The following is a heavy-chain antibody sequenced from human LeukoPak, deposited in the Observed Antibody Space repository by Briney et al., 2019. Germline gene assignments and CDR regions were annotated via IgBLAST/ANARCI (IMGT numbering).Heavy chain of an antibody. Sequence: ASVKVSCKASGGTFSSYAISWVRQAPGQGLEWMGGIIPIFGTANYAQKFQGRVTITADESTSTAYMELSSLRSEDTAVYCCARDRDDYYDSSGQTLGPFDYWGQGTLVTVSS. CDR3: ARDRDDYYDSSGQTLGPFDY. D-gene: IGHD3-22*01. CDR1: GGTFSSYA. J-gene: IGHJ4*02. CDR2: IIPIFGTA. V-gene: IGHV1-69*13.